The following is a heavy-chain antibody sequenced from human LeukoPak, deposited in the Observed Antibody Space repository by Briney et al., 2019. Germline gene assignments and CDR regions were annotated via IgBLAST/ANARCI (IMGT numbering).Heavy chain of an antibody. Sequence: GGSLRLSCAASGFAFSKYWMTWVRQAPGKGLEWVANMMQDGSEKYYVDSVKGRFTISRDNAKNSVYLEMSSLRVEDTAVYYCARPKGVFTLYYMDVWGKGTTVTVSS. CDR3: ARPKGVFTLYYMDV. V-gene: IGHV3-7*01. CDR2: MMQDGSEK. D-gene: IGHD3-22*01. CDR1: GFAFSKYW. J-gene: IGHJ6*03.